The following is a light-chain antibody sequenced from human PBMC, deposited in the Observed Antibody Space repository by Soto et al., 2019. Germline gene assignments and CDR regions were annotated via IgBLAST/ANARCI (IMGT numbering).Light chain of an antibody. Sequence: EIVLTQSPGTLSLSPGERATLSCRASQSVSSSYLAWYQQKPGQAPRLLIYGASSRATGIPDRFSGSGSGTDFTLTISRLEPEDFAVCYCQQYGSSLFTCGPGTKVDIK. V-gene: IGKV3-20*01. CDR3: QQYGSSLFT. CDR1: QSVSSSY. CDR2: GAS. J-gene: IGKJ3*01.